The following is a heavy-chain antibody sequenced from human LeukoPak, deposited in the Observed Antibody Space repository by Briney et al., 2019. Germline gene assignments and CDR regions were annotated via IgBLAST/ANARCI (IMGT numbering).Heavy chain of an antibody. CDR2: INPNSGGT. V-gene: IGHV1-2*02. J-gene: IGHJ6*02. CDR1: GYTFTGYY. D-gene: IGHD4-17*01. Sequence: GASVKVSCKASGYTFTGYYMHWVRQAPGQGLEWMGWINPNSGGTNYAQKFQGRVTMTRDTSISTAYMELSRLRSDDTAVYYCARGTHPHGDYRPYYYYGMDVWGQGTTVTVSS. CDR3: ARGTHPHGDYRPYYYYGMDV.